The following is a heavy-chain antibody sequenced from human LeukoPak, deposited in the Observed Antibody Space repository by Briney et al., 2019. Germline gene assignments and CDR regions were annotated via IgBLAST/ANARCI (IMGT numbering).Heavy chain of an antibody. J-gene: IGHJ4*02. CDR3: ATYSKLYESGRLVFGH. Sequence: ASVKVSCKVSAYTLTELSMHWVRQAPGKGLEWLGGFDPEDGETIYAQKFQGRVTMTEDTSTDTAYMELSSLRSEDTAVYYCATYSKLYESGRLVFGHWGQGTLVTVSS. CDR2: FDPEDGET. CDR1: AYTLTELS. D-gene: IGHD3-9*01. V-gene: IGHV1-24*01.